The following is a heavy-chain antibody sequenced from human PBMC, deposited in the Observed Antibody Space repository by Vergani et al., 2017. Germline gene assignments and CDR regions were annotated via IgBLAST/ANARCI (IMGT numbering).Heavy chain of an antibody. CDR2: IYHSGST. CDR1: GYSISSGYY. CDR3: ARHDCSSTSCYAVTMVRFHNWFDP. J-gene: IGHJ5*02. V-gene: IGHV4-38-2*01. Sequence: QVQLQESGPGLVKPSETLSLTCAVSGYSISSGYYWGWIRQPPGKGLEWIGSIYHSGSTYYNPSLKSRVTISVDTSKNQFSLTLSSVTAADTAVYYCARHDCSSTSCYAVTMVRFHNWFDPWGQGTLVTVSS. D-gene: IGHD2-2*01.